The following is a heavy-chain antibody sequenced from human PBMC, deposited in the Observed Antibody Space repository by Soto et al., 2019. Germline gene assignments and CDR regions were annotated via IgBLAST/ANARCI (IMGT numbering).Heavy chain of an antibody. CDR2: ISGSGGST. CDR1: GFTFSSYA. V-gene: IGHV3-23*01. D-gene: IGHD5-12*01. J-gene: IGHJ4*02. CDR3: AKSQEWLRLTPYYFDY. Sequence: SLRLSCAASGFTFSSYAMSWVRQAPGKGLEWVSAISGSGGSTYYADSVKGRFTISRDNSKNTLYLQMNSLRAEDTAVYYCAKSQEWLRLTPYYFDYWGQGTLVTVSS.